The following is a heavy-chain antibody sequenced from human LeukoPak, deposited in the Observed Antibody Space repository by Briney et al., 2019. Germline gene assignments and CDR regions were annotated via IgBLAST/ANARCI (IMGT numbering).Heavy chain of an antibody. Sequence: GGSLRLSCAASGFTFSSYEMNWVRQAPGKGLEWVSYISSSGSSIYYADSVKGRFTISRDNAKNSLYLQMNSLRAEDTAVYYCAREDDNWNSNWFDPWGQGTLVTVSS. CDR3: AREDDNWNSNWFDP. V-gene: IGHV3-48*03. CDR2: ISSSGSSI. D-gene: IGHD1/OR15-1a*01. CDR1: GFTFSSYE. J-gene: IGHJ5*02.